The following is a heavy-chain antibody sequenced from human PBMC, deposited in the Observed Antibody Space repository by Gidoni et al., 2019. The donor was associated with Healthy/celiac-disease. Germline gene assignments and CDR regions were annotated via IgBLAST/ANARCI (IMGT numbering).Heavy chain of an antibody. CDR2: IYYSGST. J-gene: IGHJ4*02. V-gene: IGHV4-39*01. CDR3: ASDTAKADY. CDR1: GGSISSSSYY. D-gene: IGHD5-18*01. Sequence: QLQPQESGPGLVKPSETLSLTCTVSGGSISSSSYYWGWIRQPPGKGLEWIGSIYYSGSTDYNPSLKSRVTISVDTSKNQFSLKLSSVTAADTAVYYCASDTAKADYWGQGTLVTVSS.